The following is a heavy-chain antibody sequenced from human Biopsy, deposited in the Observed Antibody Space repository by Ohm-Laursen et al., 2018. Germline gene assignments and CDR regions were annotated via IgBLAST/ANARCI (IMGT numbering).Heavy chain of an antibody. CDR1: AGSSNSYI. CDR2: VMPFFGTA. V-gene: IGHV1-69*06. J-gene: IGHJ5*02. CDR3: ARHYYDSSGYNWFDP. Sequence: SSVTVSCQASAGSSNSYIFAWVRQAPGHRPEWMGDVMPFFGTAQYAPKLQGRVSMTADKTTNTAYMELTSLTSEDTAVYFCARHYYDSSGYNWFDPWGQGTQVTVSS. D-gene: IGHD3-22*01.